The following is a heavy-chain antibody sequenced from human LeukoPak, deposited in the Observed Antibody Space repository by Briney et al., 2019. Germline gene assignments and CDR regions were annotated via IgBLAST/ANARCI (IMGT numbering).Heavy chain of an antibody. D-gene: IGHD6-13*01. J-gene: IGHJ6*02. V-gene: IGHV4-59*01. CDR2: IYYRGGT. Sequence: SETLSLTCTVSGGSISSYYWSWIRQPPGKGLEWIGYIYYRGGTNYNPSLKSRVTISVNPSKNQFSLKLSSVTAADTAVYYCARVPGYSSSWYVSGYYGMDVWGQGTTVTVSS. CDR3: ARVPGYSSSWYVSGYYGMDV. CDR1: GGSISSYY.